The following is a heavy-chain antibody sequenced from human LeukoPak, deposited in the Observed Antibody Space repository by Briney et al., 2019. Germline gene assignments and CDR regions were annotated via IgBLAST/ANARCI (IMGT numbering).Heavy chain of an antibody. CDR1: GYTFTSYD. V-gene: IGHV1-8*01. J-gene: IGHJ4*02. D-gene: IGHD4-17*01. CDR2: MNPNRGNT. Sequence: ASVKVSCKASGYTFTSYDINWVRQATGQGLEWMGWMNPNRGNTGYAHKFQGRVTMTRNTYIRPGYMELSNLRSEDPTVYYCARGPVGDYGGDWGQGTLVTVSS. CDR3: ARGPVGDYGGD.